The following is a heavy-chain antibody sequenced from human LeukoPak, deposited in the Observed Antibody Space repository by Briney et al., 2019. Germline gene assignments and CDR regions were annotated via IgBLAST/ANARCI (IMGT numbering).Heavy chain of an antibody. CDR3: TADYYDSSGYYYVY. CDR2: IKSKTDGGTT. Sequence: GGSLRLSCAASGFTFSNSWMSWVRQAPGKGLEWVGRIKSKTDGGTTDYAAPVKGRFTISRDDSKNTLYLQMSSLKTEDTAVYYCTADYYDSSGYYYVYWGQGTLVTVSS. D-gene: IGHD3-22*01. J-gene: IGHJ4*02. CDR1: GFTFSNSW. V-gene: IGHV3-15*01.